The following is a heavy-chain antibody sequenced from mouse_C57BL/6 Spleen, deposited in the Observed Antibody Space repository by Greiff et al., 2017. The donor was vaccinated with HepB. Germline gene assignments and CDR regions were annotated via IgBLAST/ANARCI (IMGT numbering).Heavy chain of an antibody. CDR2: ISNGGGST. CDR1: GFTFSDYY. Sequence: EVQVVESGGGLVQPGGSLKLSCAASGFTFSDYYMYWVRQTPEKRLEWVAYISNGGGSTYYPDTVKGRFTISRDNAKNTLYLQMSRLKSEDTAMYYCARHGGSPWYFDVWGTGTTVTVSS. CDR3: ARHGGSPWYFDV. J-gene: IGHJ1*03. V-gene: IGHV5-12*01.